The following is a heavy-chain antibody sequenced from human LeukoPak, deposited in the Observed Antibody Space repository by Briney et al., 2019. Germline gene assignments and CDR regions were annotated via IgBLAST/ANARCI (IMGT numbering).Heavy chain of an antibody. V-gene: IGHV3-74*01. CDR2: ISSDGSTI. J-gene: IGHJ4*02. CDR3: AKESGYATLDY. CDR1: GFTFSNYW. Sequence: GGSLRLSCAASGFTFSNYWMHWVRQAPGKGLVWVSRISSDGSTITYADSVKGRFSISRDNAKNTLYLQMNSLRAEDTAVYYCAKESGYATLDYWGQGTLVTVSS. D-gene: IGHD5-12*01.